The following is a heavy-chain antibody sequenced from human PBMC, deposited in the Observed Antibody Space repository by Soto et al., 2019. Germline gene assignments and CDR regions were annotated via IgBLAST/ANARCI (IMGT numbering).Heavy chain of an antibody. Sequence: GGSLRLSCAASGFTFSSYGMHWVRQAPGKGLEWVAVISYDGSNKYYADSVKGRFTISRDNSKNTLYLQMNSLRAEDTAVYYCARSGIAVAGNYYYYYYGMDVWGQGTTVTVSS. CDR3: ARSGIAVAGNYYYYYYGMDV. V-gene: IGHV3-30*03. D-gene: IGHD6-19*01. CDR1: GFTFSSYG. CDR2: ISYDGSNK. J-gene: IGHJ6*02.